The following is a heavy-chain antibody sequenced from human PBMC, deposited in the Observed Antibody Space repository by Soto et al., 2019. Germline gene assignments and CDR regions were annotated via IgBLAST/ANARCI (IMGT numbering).Heavy chain of an antibody. CDR1: GGSVSSSRYY. V-gene: IGHV4-39*01. J-gene: IGHJ6*03. CDR2: IYYSGST. CDR3: ARLGEYSSSRYGNYYYYYMDV. D-gene: IGHD6-13*01. Sequence: SETLSLTCTVSGGSVSSSRYYWGWIRQPPRNGLEWIGSIYYSGSTYYNPSLKSRVTISVDTSKNQFSLKLSSVTAADTAVYYCARLGEYSSSRYGNYYYYYMDVSGKGTTVTVSS.